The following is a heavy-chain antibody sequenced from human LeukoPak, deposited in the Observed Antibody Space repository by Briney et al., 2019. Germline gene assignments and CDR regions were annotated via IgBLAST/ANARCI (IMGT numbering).Heavy chain of an antibody. Sequence: GGSLRLSCAASGFTFSSYSMKWVRQAPGKGLEWVSSISSSSSYIYYADSVKGRFTISRDNAKNSLYLQMNSLRAEDTAVYYCARDTGGTGWFDPWGQGTLVTVSS. CDR3: ARDTGGTGWFDP. CDR2: ISSSSSYI. CDR1: GFTFSSYS. J-gene: IGHJ5*02. D-gene: IGHD3/OR15-3a*01. V-gene: IGHV3-21*01.